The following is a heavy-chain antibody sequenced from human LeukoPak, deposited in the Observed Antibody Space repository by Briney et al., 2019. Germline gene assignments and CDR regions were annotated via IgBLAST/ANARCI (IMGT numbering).Heavy chain of an antibody. CDR1: GFTFSSYG. CDR2: IWYDGSNK. Sequence: QPGGSLRLSCAASGFTFSSYGMHWVRQAPGKGLEWVAVIWYDGSNKYYADSVKGRFTISRDNSKNTLYLQMNSLRVEDTAVYYCAKSNWNLFVYFDYWGQGTLVTVSS. J-gene: IGHJ4*02. CDR3: AKSNWNLFVYFDY. V-gene: IGHV3-33*06. D-gene: IGHD1-7*01.